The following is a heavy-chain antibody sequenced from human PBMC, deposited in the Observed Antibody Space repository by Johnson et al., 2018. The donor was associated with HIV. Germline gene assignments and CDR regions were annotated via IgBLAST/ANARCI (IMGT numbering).Heavy chain of an antibody. Sequence: QVQLVESGGGVVQPGKSLTLSCVGSGLSFSNVGIHCVRQAPGKGLAWVAVISYDGSDNYYADSGKGRSNISRDNSKYTVFLQMDSLRGEDTADYYCARDPGNGGRPFDAFDIWGQGTMVTVSS. J-gene: IGHJ3*02. CDR1: GLSFSNVG. CDR3: ARDPGNGGRPFDAFDI. V-gene: IGHV3-30*03. CDR2: ISYDGSDN. D-gene: IGHD4-23*01.